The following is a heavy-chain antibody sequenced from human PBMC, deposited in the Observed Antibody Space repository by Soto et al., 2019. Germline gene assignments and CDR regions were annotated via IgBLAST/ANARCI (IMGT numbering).Heavy chain of an antibody. V-gene: IGHV3-23*01. J-gene: IGHJ5*02. CDR3: AKEEDFWSGYYFGWFDP. CDR1: GFTFSSYA. CDR2: ISGSGGST. D-gene: IGHD3-3*01. Sequence: EVQLLESGGGLVQPGGSLRLSCAASGFTFSSYAMSWVRQAPGKGLEWVSAISGSGGSTYYADSVKGRFTISRDNSKNTLYLQMNSLRAEDTAVYYCAKEEDFWSGYYFGWFDPWGQGTLVTVSS.